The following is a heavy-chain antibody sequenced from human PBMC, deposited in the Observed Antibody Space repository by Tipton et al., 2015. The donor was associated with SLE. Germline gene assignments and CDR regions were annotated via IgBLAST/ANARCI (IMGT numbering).Heavy chain of an antibody. Sequence: TLSLTCTVSGASITSDYWSWIRQPAGQGLEWIGRFYCGSGITNSNPSLKSRVSMSVDTAKNQFSLKLTSVSAADTAVYYFARLPDYFDHWGQGALVTVSS. CDR1: GASITSDY. J-gene: IGHJ4*02. CDR3: ARLPDYFDH. CDR2: FYCGSGIT. V-gene: IGHV4-4*07.